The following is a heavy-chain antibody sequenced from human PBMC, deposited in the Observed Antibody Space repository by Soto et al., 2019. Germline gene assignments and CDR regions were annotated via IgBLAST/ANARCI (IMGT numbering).Heavy chain of an antibody. Sequence: SETLSLTCAVSGGSINSYYWSWIRQPPGKGLGWIAYIYNNGTTNSNPSLKSRVTISLDTSKNQFSLKLTSVTAADTAVYYCTRGHWALDSWAQGTLVTVSS. V-gene: IGHV4-59*01. CDR2: IYNNGTT. J-gene: IGHJ5*01. CDR1: GGSINSYY. CDR3: TRGHWALDS. D-gene: IGHD3-16*01.